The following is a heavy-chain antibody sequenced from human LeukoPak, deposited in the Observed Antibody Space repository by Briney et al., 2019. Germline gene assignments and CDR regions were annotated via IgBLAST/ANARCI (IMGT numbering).Heavy chain of an antibody. J-gene: IGHJ6*04. D-gene: IGHD6-13*01. Sequence: PPASVKVSCKASGYTFTSYYMHWVRQPPGQGLEWMGIINPSGGSTSYAQKFQGRVTMTRDTSTSTVYMELSSLRSEDTAVYYCASPSSSWNYYYSMDVWGKGTTVTVSS. CDR3: ASPSSSWNYYYSMDV. CDR1: GYTFTSYY. V-gene: IGHV1-46*01. CDR2: INPSGGST.